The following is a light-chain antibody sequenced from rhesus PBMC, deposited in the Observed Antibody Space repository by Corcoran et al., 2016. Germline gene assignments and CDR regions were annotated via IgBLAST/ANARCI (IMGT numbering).Light chain of an antibody. CDR1: QGINHY. V-gene: IGKV1S13*01. CDR2: AAS. J-gene: IGKJ1*01. CDR3: LQHNSYPWT. Sequence: DIQMTQSPSSLSASVGDRVTITCRASQGINHYLSWYQQKPGKAPKLLIYAASSLESGVPSRFRGSGSGTEFTLTISSLQPEDFAAYYCLQHNSYPWTFGQGTKVEIK.